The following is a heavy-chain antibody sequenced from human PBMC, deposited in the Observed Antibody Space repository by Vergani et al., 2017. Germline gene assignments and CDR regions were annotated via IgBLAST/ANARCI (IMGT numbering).Heavy chain of an antibody. Sequence: QVQLQQWGAGLLKPSETLSLTCAVYGGSFSGYYWSWIRQPPGKGLEWIGEINHSGSTNYNPSLKSRVTISVDTSKNQFSLKLGSVTAADTSVYYCARRGSYYYGSGSRFDPWGQGTLVTVSS. CDR2: INHSGST. CDR1: GGSFSGYY. V-gene: IGHV4-34*01. J-gene: IGHJ5*02. D-gene: IGHD3-10*01. CDR3: ARRGSYYYGSGSRFDP.